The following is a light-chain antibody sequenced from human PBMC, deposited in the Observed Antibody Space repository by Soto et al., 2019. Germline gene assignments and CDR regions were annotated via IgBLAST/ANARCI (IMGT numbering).Light chain of an antibody. CDR3: QQYDNSPIT. CDR1: QSVSSSY. Sequence: EIVLTQSPGTLSLSPGERATLSWRASQSVSSSYLAWYQQKPGQAPRLLIYGASSRATGIPDRFSGSGSGTDFTLTISRLEPEDFAVYHCQQYDNSPITFGQGTRLEIK. CDR2: GAS. J-gene: IGKJ5*01. V-gene: IGKV3-20*01.